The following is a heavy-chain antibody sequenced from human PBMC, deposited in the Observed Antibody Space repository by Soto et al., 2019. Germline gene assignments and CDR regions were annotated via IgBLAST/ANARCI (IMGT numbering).Heavy chain of an antibody. Sequence: LSLTRAVYGGSFSGYYWSRIRQPPGKGPEWPGEINHSGSTNHNPSLKSRVTISVDTSKNQFSLKLSSVTAAATAVYYCASGRYYDILTGYKRGDWFDPWGQGTLVTV. J-gene: IGHJ5*02. D-gene: IGHD3-9*01. V-gene: IGHV4-34*01. CDR2: INHSGST. CDR3: ASGRYYDILTGYKRGDWFDP. CDR1: GGSFSGYY.